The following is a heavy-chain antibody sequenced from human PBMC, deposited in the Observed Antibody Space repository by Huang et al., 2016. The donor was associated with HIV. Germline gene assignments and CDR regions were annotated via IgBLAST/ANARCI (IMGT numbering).Heavy chain of an antibody. CDR1: GESFNNYY. V-gene: IGHV4-34*02. Sequence: QVQLQQWGAGVLKPSETLSLTCAVYGESFNNYYWSWVRQLPGRRLEWIGEIHHSGTANYNPSLKTRVTMSVDPSKKHFSLGLASGTAADTAVDYCARVPTPSYYDPWNISPAHEDVYYYNMDVWGQGTTVRVSS. D-gene: IGHD3-10*01. CDR3: ARVPTPSYYDPWNISPAHEDVYYYNMDV. J-gene: IGHJ6*02. CDR2: IHHSGTA.